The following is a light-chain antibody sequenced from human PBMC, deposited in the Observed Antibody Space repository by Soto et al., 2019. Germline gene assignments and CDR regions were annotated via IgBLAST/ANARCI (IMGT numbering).Light chain of an antibody. V-gene: IGLV1-40*01. CDR1: SSNIGAGYE. CDR3: QAYDKRVTAYV. CDR2: GNG. J-gene: IGLJ1*01. Sequence: QSVLTQPPSVSGAPGQRVTVSCTGTSSNIGAGYEVHWYHQLPGTAPKLLVSGNGNRPSGVPDRLSASKSGTSASLAITGLHAEDDGQYFCQAYDKRVTAYVFGSGTKLPVL.